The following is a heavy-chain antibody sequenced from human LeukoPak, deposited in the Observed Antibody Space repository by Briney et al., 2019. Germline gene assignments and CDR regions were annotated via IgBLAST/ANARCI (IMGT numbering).Heavy chain of an antibody. J-gene: IGHJ4*02. CDR2: ISSSSSYI. V-gene: IGHV3-21*01. Sequence: PGGSLRLSCAASGFTFSSSSMNWVRQAPGKGLEWVSSISSSSSYIYYADSVKGRFTISRDNAKNSLYLQMNSLRAEDTAVYYCARDDGELRPYFDYWGQGTLVTVSS. D-gene: IGHD1-7*01. CDR3: ARDDGELRPYFDY. CDR1: GFTFSSSS.